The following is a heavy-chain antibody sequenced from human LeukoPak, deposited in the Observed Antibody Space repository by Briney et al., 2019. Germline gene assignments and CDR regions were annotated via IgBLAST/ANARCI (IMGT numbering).Heavy chain of an antibody. D-gene: IGHD3-3*01. Sequence: GGSLRLSCAASGFSFSSFWMSWVRQTPGKGLEWLANLNQDGSEKYYGNSVKGRFTISRDNTKRSLYLQMNSLRAEDTAVYFCARDDNYDFWSGSWFDPWGQGTLVTVSS. CDR1: GFSFSSFW. CDR3: ARDDNYDFWSGSWFDP. J-gene: IGHJ5*02. CDR2: LNQDGSEK. V-gene: IGHV3-7*01.